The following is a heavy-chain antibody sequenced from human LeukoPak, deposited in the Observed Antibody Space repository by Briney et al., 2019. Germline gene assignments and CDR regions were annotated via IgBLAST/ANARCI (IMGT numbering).Heavy chain of an antibody. D-gene: IGHD6-13*01. CDR3: ARVSAAGSFLFDY. Sequence: PSETLSLTCTVSGGSISSYYWSWIRQPPGKGLEWIGYIYYSGSTNYNPSLKSRVTISVDTSKNQFSLKLSSVTAADTAVYYCARVSAAGSFLFDYWGQGTLVTVSS. J-gene: IGHJ4*02. CDR2: IYYSGST. CDR1: GGSISSYY. V-gene: IGHV4-59*01.